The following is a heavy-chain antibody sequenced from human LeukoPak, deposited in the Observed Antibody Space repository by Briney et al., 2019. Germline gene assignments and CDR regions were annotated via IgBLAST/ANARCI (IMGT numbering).Heavy chain of an antibody. V-gene: IGHV4-39*01. J-gene: IGHJ4*02. CDR1: GGSISSSSYY. CDR3: ARHLTRKPNYYDSSGGRVRSPHFDY. CDR2: IYYSGST. Sequence: PSETLSLTCTVSGGSISSSSYYWGWIRQPPGKGLEWIGSIYYSGSTYYNPSLKSRVTISVDTSKNQFSLKLSSVTAADTAVYYCARHLTRKPNYYDSSGGRVRSPHFDYWGQGTLVTVSS. D-gene: IGHD3-22*01.